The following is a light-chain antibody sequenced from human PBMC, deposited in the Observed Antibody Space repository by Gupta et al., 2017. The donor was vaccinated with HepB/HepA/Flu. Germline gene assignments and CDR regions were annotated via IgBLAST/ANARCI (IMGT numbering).Light chain of an antibody. J-gene: IGKJ2*04. CDR2: STS. CDR1: QDISSW. CDR3: LQPDSFPRS. V-gene: IGKV1-12*01. Sequence: IQMTQSPSSVSASVGDRVTITCRASQDISSWLAWYQHKPGEAPRLLIYSTSTLQSGVPSRFSGSGFGREFTLTISSLQPEDSATYYCLQPDSFPRSFGQGTKLEI.